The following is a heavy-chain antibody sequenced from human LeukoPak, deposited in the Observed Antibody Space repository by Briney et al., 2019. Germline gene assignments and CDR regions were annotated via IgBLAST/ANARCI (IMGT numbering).Heavy chain of an antibody. V-gene: IGHV3-66*02. CDR1: GVTLSRNY. CDR3: ARSPYDSSGS. D-gene: IGHD3-22*01. CDR2: IYSGGSA. Sequence: PLGSLRLSCAASGVTLSRNYMSSGRQAPERGLWRGSVIYSGGSAYDADPAKGRVTISTDNSKTTPYLQMNSMRAEDTALYYCARSPYDSSGSWGQGTLVTVSS. J-gene: IGHJ5*02.